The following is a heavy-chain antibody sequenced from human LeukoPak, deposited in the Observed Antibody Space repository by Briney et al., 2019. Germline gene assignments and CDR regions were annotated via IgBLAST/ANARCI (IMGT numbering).Heavy chain of an antibody. Sequence: ASVKVSCKASGYTFTSYDINWVRQATGQGLEWMGWMNPNSGNTGYAQKFQGRVTITRDTSASTAYMELSSLRSEDTAVYYCARVPAAAPNMLDYWGQGTLVTVSS. CDR2: MNPNSGNT. CDR1: GYTFTSYD. J-gene: IGHJ4*02. D-gene: IGHD6-13*01. CDR3: ARVPAAAPNMLDY. V-gene: IGHV1-8*01.